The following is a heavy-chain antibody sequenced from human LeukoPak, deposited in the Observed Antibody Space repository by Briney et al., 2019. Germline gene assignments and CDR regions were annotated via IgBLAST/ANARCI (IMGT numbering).Heavy chain of an antibody. D-gene: IGHD1-26*01. CDR2: IYYSGST. Sequence: PSETLSLTCTVSGGSISSYYWSWIRQPPGKGLEWIGYIYYSGSTNYNPSLKSRVTISVDTSKNQFSLKLSSVTAADTAVYYCARESVGATRGYFDYWGQGTLVTVSS. J-gene: IGHJ4*02. CDR3: ARESVGATRGYFDY. CDR1: GGSISSYY. V-gene: IGHV4-59*01.